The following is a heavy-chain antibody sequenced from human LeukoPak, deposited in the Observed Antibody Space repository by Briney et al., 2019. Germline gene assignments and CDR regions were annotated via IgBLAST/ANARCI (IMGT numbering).Heavy chain of an antibody. D-gene: IGHD3-22*01. CDR1: GFTVSSNY. CDR2: IYSGGST. J-gene: IGHJ4*02. Sequence: GGSLRLSCAASGFTVSSNYMSWVRQAPGKGLEWVSVIYSGGSTYYADSVKGRFTISRDNSKNTLYLQINSLRAEDTAVYYCARDRWGSSGYFGYWGQGTLVTVSS. CDR3: ARDRWGSSGYFGY. V-gene: IGHV3-53*01.